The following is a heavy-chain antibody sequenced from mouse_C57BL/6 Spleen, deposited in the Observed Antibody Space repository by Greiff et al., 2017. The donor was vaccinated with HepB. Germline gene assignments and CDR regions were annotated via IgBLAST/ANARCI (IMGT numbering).Heavy chain of an antibody. V-gene: IGHV14-2*01. J-gene: IGHJ2*01. CDR1: GFNIKDYY. Sequence: EVKVEESGAELVKPGASVKLSCTASGFNIKDYYMHWVKQRTEQGLEWIGRIDPEDGETKYAPKFQGKATITADTSSNTAYLQLSSLTSEDTAVYYCAFYYYGSIFDYWGQGTTLTVSS. CDR3: AFYYYGSIFDY. CDR2: IDPEDGET. D-gene: IGHD1-1*01.